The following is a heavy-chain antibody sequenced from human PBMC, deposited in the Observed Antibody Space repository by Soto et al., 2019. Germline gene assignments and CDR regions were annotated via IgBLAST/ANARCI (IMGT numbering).Heavy chain of an antibody. D-gene: IGHD6-13*01. Sequence: PSETLSLTCTVSGCSFSSGGYYWVWLRQRPGKGLVWIGSIYYSARTYYNPSLKSRVTISVATSKNQFSLKLSSVTAADTDVYYCARLTPPLAYYWGQGTLVTLSS. CDR1: GCSFSSGGYY. V-gene: IGHV4-39*01. CDR2: IYYSART. CDR3: ARLTPPLAYY. J-gene: IGHJ4*02.